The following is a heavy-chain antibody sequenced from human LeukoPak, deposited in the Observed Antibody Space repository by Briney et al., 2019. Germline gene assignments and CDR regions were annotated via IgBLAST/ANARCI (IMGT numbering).Heavy chain of an antibody. Sequence: SETLSLTCAVYGGSFSGYYWSWIRQPPGKGLEWIGEINRSGSTNYNPSLKSRVTISVDTSKNQFSLKLSSVTAADTAVYYCARGGREAAAGTFDYWGQGTLVTVSS. CDR2: INRSGST. CDR3: ARGGREAAAGTFDY. J-gene: IGHJ4*02. CDR1: GGSFSGYY. D-gene: IGHD6-13*01. V-gene: IGHV4-34*01.